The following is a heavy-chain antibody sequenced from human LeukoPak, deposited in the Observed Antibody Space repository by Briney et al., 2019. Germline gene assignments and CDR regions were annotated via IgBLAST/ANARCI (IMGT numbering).Heavy chain of an antibody. CDR1: GGSFSGYY. D-gene: IGHD2-15*01. CDR2: INHSGST. J-gene: IGHJ4*02. Sequence: PSETLSLTCAVYGGSFSGYYWSWIRQPPGRGLEWIGEINHSGSTNYNPSFKSRVTISVDTSKNQFSLELSSVTAADTAVYYCARDQVVATIFDYWGQGTLVTVSS. V-gene: IGHV4-34*01. CDR3: ARDQVVATIFDY.